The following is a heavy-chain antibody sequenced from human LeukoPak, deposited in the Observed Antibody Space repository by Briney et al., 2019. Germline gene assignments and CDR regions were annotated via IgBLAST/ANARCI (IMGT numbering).Heavy chain of an antibody. CDR2: IYYSGST. D-gene: IGHD6-19*01. CDR3: ARDDAGAVVHQGIFDY. V-gene: IGHV4-39*07. Sequence: KPSETLSLTCTVSGGSISSSSYYWGWIRQPPGKGLEWIGSIYYSGSTYYNPSLKSRVTISVDTSKNQFSLKLSSVTAADTAVYYCARDDAGAVVHQGIFDYWGQGTLVTVSS. CDR1: GGSISSSSYY. J-gene: IGHJ4*02.